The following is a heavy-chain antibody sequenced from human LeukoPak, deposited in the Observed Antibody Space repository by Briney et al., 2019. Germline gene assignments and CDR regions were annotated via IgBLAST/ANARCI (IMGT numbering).Heavy chain of an antibody. CDR1: GGSITTYY. V-gene: IGHV4-34*01. J-gene: IGHJ4*02. Sequence: KPSETLSLTCTVSGGSITTYYWTWIRQPPVKGLEWIGEINHSGGTNYNPSLKSRVTISVDTSKKQFSLKLSSVTAADTAVYYCARGVDYYGVWGQGTLVTVSS. CDR2: INHSGGT. D-gene: IGHD3-10*01. CDR3: ARGVDYYGV.